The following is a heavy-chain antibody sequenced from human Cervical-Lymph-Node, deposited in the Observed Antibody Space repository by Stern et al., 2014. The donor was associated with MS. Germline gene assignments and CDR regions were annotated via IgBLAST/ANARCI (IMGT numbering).Heavy chain of an antibody. D-gene: IGHD3-3*01. CDR2: VAVFNGDV. CDR3: ASERYTYYDDQRPPGGFDP. J-gene: IGHJ5*02. V-gene: IGHV1-58*02. CDR1: GITFSHSA. Sequence: QLEESGPEVKKPGTSVKVSCKASGITFSHSAIQWLRQARGPRPEWIGWVAVFNGDVNYAPRFQERVTITRDMSTSTVYMELRSLRSEDTAIYYCASERYTYYDDQRPPGGFDPWGQGTLVTVSS.